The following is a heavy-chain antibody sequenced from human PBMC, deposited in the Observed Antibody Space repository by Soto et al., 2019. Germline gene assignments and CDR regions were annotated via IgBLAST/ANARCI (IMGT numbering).Heavy chain of an antibody. D-gene: IGHD2-8*01. CDR2: FYTSGNT. CDR3: ASDGIGCFAP. V-gene: IGHV4-4*07. CDR1: GGSVSSYY. Sequence: PSETLSLTCTVSGGSVSSYYWSWIRQPPGKGLECIGRFYTSGNTNYNPSLKSRVTMSLDTSRNQFSLKLSSVTAADTAVYFCASDGIGCFAPWGQGARVTVS. J-gene: IGHJ5*02.